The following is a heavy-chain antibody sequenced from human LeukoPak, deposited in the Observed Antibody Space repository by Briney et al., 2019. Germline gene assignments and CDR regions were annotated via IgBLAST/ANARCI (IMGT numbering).Heavy chain of an antibody. J-gene: IGHJ4*02. D-gene: IGHD4-17*01. CDR3: ARARPTVTPGDYFDY. CDR2: ISYDGSNK. CDR1: GFTFSSYA. Sequence: GSLRLSCAASGFTFSSYAMHWVRQAPGKGLEWVAVISYDGSNKYYADSVKGRFTISRDNSKNTLYLQMNSLRAEDTAVYYCARARPTVTPGDYFDYWGQGTLVTVSS. V-gene: IGHV3-30*04.